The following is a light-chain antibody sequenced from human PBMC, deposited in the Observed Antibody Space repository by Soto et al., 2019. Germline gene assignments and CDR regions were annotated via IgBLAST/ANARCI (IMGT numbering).Light chain of an antibody. V-gene: IGKV1-5*01. Sequence: DIQMTQSPPPLSASVGDRVTISFRARQSVDRWLAWYQQEPGKAPKFLIYDASKLGSGVPSRFSGSGSGTELTLNISSLQPDVFATSFCQQYFTPPLTVGQGPKVDIK. J-gene: IGKJ1*01. CDR3: QQYFTPPLT. CDR1: QSVDRW. CDR2: DAS.